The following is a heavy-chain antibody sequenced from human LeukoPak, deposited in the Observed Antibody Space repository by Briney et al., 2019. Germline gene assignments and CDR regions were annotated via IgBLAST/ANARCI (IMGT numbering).Heavy chain of an antibody. CDR2: ISGSGGST. CDR1: GFTFSSYA. CDR3: AKDMGVTIFGVVIIRDYFDY. Sequence: GGSLRLSCAASGFTFSSYAMSWVRQAAGKGLEWVSAISGSGGSTYYADSVKGRFTISRDNSKNTLYLQMNSLRAEDTAVYHCAKDMGVTIFGVVIIRDYFDYWGQGTLVTVSS. J-gene: IGHJ4*02. D-gene: IGHD3-3*01. V-gene: IGHV3-23*01.